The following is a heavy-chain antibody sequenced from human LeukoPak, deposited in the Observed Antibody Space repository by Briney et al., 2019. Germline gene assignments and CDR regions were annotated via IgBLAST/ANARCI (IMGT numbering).Heavy chain of an antibody. V-gene: IGHV4-34*01. CDR2: INHSGST. Sequence: SETLSLTCAVYGGSFSGYYWSWIRQPPGKGLEWIGEINHSGSTNYNPSLKSRVTISADTSNNHFSLKLSSVTAADTAVYYCARPLYYGSGSSGDYWGQGTLVTVSS. CDR3: ARPLYYGSGSSGDY. CDR1: GGSFSGYY. D-gene: IGHD3-10*01. J-gene: IGHJ4*02.